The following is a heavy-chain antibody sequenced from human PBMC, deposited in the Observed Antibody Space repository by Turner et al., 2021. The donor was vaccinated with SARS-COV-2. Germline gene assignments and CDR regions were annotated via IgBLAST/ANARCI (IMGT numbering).Heavy chain of an antibody. V-gene: IGHV3-23*01. CDR1: GFAFTSYA. CDR2: ISVSRGST. J-gene: IGHJ4*02. CDR3: SKAASNPGYYFDY. Sequence: VRLLGSGGGFVRPGGALSLSCAATGFAFTSYAMSWVRQPPAMGLECVLVISVSRGSTSSADSVKCRFTISIDTSKSTLYLQMNIRRAEYTAVYYCSKAASNPGYYFDYWGQGTLVTVSS.